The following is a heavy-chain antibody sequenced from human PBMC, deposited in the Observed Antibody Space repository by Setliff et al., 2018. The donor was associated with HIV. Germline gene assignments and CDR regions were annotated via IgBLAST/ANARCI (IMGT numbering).Heavy chain of an antibody. CDR3: ARRGWNAYKAFDY. Sequence: PSETLSLTCAVSGYSISSSSWWGWIRQPPGKGLAWIGNIYYSGGTYYNSSPKSRVTMSVDTSKNQFSLKLSSVTAVDTAVYYCARRGWNAYKAFDYWGQGTLVTVSS. J-gene: IGHJ4*02. D-gene: IGHD1-1*01. V-gene: IGHV4-28*01. CDR2: IYYSGGT. CDR1: GYSISSSSW.